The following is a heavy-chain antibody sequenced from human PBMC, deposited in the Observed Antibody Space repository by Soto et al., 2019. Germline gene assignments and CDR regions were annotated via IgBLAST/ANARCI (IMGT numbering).Heavy chain of an antibody. CDR1: GFTFSSYA. CDR2: ISYDGSNK. V-gene: IGHV3-30-3*01. J-gene: IGHJ4*02. D-gene: IGHD5-12*01. CDR3: ARDGYSGYDQDYFDY. Sequence: QVQLVESGGGVVQPGRSLRLSCAASGFTFSSYAMHWVRQAPGKGLEWVAVISYDGSNKYYADSVKGRFTISRDNSKNTLYLQMTSLRAEDTAVYYCARDGYSGYDQDYFDYWGQGTLVTVSS.